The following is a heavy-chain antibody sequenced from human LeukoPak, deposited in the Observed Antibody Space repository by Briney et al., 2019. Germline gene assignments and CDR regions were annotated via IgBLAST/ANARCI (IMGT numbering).Heavy chain of an antibody. Sequence: GGSLRLSCAASGFTFSSYAMSWVRQAPGKGLEWGSAISGSGGSTYYADSVKGRFTISRDNSKNTLYLQMNSLRAEDTAVYYCAKERDTSDIVVVPAAMFPDYWGQGTLVTVSS. CDR3: AKERDTSDIVVVPAAMFPDY. CDR1: GFTFSSYA. CDR2: ISGSGGST. V-gene: IGHV3-23*01. J-gene: IGHJ4*02. D-gene: IGHD2-2*01.